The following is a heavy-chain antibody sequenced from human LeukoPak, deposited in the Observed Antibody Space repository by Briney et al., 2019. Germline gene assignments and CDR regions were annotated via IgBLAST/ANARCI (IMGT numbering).Heavy chain of an antibody. D-gene: IGHD2-2*01. CDR3: AKIDCSPSSCDEFDY. CDR1: GFAFISYV. J-gene: IGHJ4*02. V-gene: IGHV3-30-3*02. Sequence: GGSLRLSCGASGFAFISYVLHWVRQAPGKGLEWVAAISYDGINKYYADSVRGRFTISRDNSKNTLSLQMNSLRAEDTAVYYCAKIDCSPSSCDEFDYWGQGTLVTVSS. CDR2: ISYDGINK.